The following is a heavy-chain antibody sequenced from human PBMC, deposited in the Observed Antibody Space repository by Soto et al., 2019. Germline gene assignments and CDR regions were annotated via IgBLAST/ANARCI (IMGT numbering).Heavy chain of an antibody. CDR2: IKGDGSKK. D-gene: IGHD4-17*01. Sequence: EVQLVESGGGLVQPGGSLRLSCAASGFTFSRYWLSWVRQAPGKGLEWVADIKGDGSKKYYVESMKGRFSISRENAENSVYLQISSQRAEDTAVYYCSRDSNDYGDYGWYFDLWGRGTLVTVSA. J-gene: IGHJ2*01. CDR1: GFTFSRYW. V-gene: IGHV3-7*01. CDR3: SRDSNDYGDYGWYFDL.